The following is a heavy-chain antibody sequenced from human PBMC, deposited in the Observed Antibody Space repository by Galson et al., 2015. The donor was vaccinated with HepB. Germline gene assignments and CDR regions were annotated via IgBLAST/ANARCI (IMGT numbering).Heavy chain of an antibody. CDR3: ARDTAVTGIDY. CDR1: GFNVSSNY. Sequence: SLRLSCAASGFNVSSNYMSWVRQASGKGLEWVSILYSGGTTYYADSVKDRFTISRDNSKSTLYLQMNSLRAEDTAVYFCARDTAVTGIDYWGQGTLVTVSS. CDR2: LYSGGTT. J-gene: IGHJ4*02. D-gene: IGHD4-11*01. V-gene: IGHV3-66*01.